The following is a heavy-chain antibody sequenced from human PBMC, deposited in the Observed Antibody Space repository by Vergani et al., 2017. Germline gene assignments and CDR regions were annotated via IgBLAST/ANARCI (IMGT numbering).Heavy chain of an antibody. Sequence: QVQLVQSGAEVKKPGASVKVSCRASGYTFTGYYIHWVRQAPGQGLEWMGWINPNSGDTNYAQKFQGSVTMTRDTSVSTAYMELSRLRSDDTDVYYCARDCYDSSGPFHYWGQGTLVTVSS. CDR2: INPNSGDT. V-gene: IGHV1-2*02. CDR3: ARDCYDSSGPFHY. D-gene: IGHD3-22*01. CDR1: GYTFTGYY. J-gene: IGHJ4*02.